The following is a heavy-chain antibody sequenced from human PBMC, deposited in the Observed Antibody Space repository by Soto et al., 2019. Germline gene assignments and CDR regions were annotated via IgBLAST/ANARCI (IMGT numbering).Heavy chain of an antibody. Sequence: QVQLVQSGAEVKNPGASVKVSCKASGYTFTSYGIGWARQAPGLVLEWMGWVTTYNGNTNYAQNVQGRVTLTTDTATSTAYMELRSLRSNDTAIYYCAMVDVYVTPSPQDVWGQGTTVIVSS. V-gene: IGHV1-18*01. CDR3: AMVDVYVTPSPQDV. J-gene: IGHJ6*02. D-gene: IGHD3-16*01. CDR1: GYTFTSYG. CDR2: VTTYNGNT.